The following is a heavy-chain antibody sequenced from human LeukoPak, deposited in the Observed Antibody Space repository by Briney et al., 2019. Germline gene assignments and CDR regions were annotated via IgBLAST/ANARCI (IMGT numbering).Heavy chain of an antibody. CDR3: ATGGYSYPYYFDY. J-gene: IGHJ4*02. D-gene: IGHD5-18*01. CDR2: IIPIFGTA. Sequence: GASVKVSCKASGGTFSSYAISWVRQAPGQGLEWKGGIIPIFGTANYAQKFQGRVTITADESTSTAYMELSSLRSEDTAVYYCATGGYSYPYYFDYWGQGTLVTVSS. CDR1: GGTFSSYA. V-gene: IGHV1-69*13.